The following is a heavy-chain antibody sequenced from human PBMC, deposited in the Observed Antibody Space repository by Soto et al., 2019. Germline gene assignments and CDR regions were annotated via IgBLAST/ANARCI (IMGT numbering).Heavy chain of an antibody. CDR2: ISSSSSYI. Sequence: LRLSFAASGFTFSSYSMNWVRQAPGKGLEWVSSISSSSSYIYYADSVKGRFTISRDNAKNSLYLQMNSLRAEDTAVYYCARSSYPPFKQLAHQTDDAFDIWGQGTMVTVSS. V-gene: IGHV3-21*01. J-gene: IGHJ3*02. CDR3: ARSSYPPFKQLAHQTDDAFDI. CDR1: GFTFSSYS. D-gene: IGHD6-6*01.